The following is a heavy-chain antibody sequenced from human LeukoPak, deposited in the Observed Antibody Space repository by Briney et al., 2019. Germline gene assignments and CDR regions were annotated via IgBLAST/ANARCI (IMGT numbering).Heavy chain of an antibody. J-gene: IGHJ6*02. V-gene: IGHV3-21*01. CDR1: GFTFSSYS. CDR3: ARDPGEDSGYLGLKAAVDYYYYGMDV. D-gene: IGHD5-12*01. CDR2: ISSSSSYI. Sequence: GGSLRLSCAASGFTFSSYSMNWVRQAPGKGLEWVSSISSSSSYIYYADSVKGRFTISRDNAKNSLYLQMNSLRAEDTAVYYCARDPGEDSGYLGLKAAVDYYYYGMDVWGQGTTVTVSS.